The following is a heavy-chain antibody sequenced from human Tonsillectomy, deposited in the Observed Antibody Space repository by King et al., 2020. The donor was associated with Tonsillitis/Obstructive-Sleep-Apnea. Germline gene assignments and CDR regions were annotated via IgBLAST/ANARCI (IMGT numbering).Heavy chain of an antibody. CDR3: ARLRLYSGYDFGYFDY. V-gene: IGHV5-51*01. J-gene: IGHJ4*02. CDR1: GFNFANYW. Sequence: QLVQSGAEVKKPGESLKLSCKGSGFNFANYWIAWVRQMPGKGLDWMGIIYPGDSHTRYSPSFQGQVTISADKSINTAYLQCNTLKASDTAMYYCARLRLYSGYDFGYFDYWGQGTLVTVSS. D-gene: IGHD5-12*01. CDR2: IYPGDSHT.